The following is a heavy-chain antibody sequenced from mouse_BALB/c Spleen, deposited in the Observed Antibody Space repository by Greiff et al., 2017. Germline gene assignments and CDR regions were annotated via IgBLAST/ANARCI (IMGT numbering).Heavy chain of an antibody. CDR1: GFSLTSYG. D-gene: IGHD2-14*01. CDR2: IWAGGST. J-gene: IGHJ2*01. CDR3: ARAYRYGVDY. Sequence: VMLVESGPGLVAPSQSLSITCTVSGFSLTSYGVHWVRQPPGKGLEWLGVIWAGGSTNYNSALMSRLSISKDNSKSQVFLKMNSLQTDDTAMYYCARAYRYGVDYWGQGTTLTVSS. V-gene: IGHV2-9*02.